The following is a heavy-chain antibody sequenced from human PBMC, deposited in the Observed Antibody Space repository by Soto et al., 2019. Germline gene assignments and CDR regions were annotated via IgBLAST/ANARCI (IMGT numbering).Heavy chain of an antibody. CDR2: ITGSGGST. Sequence: EMQLLPSGGGLVQPGGSLRLSCAASGFTFSNYSMSWVRQAPGKGLEWGSAITGSGGSTFYADSVKGRFTISRDNSENTLLLQMNGLRVEDTAMYYCAKGWMATVTYSDYWGQGTLFTVSS. CDR3: AKGWMATVTYSDY. V-gene: IGHV3-23*01. J-gene: IGHJ4*02. CDR1: GFTFSNYS. D-gene: IGHD4-17*01.